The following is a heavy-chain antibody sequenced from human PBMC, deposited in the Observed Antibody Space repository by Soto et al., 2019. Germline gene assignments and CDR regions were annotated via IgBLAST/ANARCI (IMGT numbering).Heavy chain of an antibody. Sequence: GGSPRLSCAASGFTFSSYSMDWVRQDPGKGLEWVSSISSSSSYIYYADSVKGRFTISRDNAKNSLYLQMNSLRAEDTAVYYCARESGGILYYYYGMDVWGQGTTVTVSS. CDR3: ARESGGILYYYYGMDV. CDR1: GFTFSSYS. D-gene: IGHD1-26*01. V-gene: IGHV3-21*01. J-gene: IGHJ6*02. CDR2: ISSSSSYI.